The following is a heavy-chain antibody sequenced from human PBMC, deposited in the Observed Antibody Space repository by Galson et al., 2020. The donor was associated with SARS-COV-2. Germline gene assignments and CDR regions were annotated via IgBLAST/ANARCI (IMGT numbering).Heavy chain of an antibody. D-gene: IGHD2-2*01. V-gene: IGHV3-53*01. Sequence: GESLKISCAASGFSVSSNFVNWVRQAPGKGLEWVSVLYSGGSTYYADSVKGRFTISRDNSKNTLYLQMNSLRAEDTAVYYCAGFARNCSSTSCYLWFDPWGQGTLVTVSS. J-gene: IGHJ5*02. CDR3: AGFARNCSSTSCYLWFDP. CDR1: GFSVSSNF. CDR2: LYSGGST.